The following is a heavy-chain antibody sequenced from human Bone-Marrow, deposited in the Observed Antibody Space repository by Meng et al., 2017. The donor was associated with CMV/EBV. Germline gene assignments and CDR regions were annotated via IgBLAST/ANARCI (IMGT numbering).Heavy chain of an antibody. D-gene: IGHD1-26*01. CDR2: ISSSSSYI. Sequence: GGSLRLSCAASGFTFSSYSMNWVRQAPGKGLEWVSSISSSSSYIYYADSVKGRFTISRDNAKNSLYLQMNSLRAEDTAVYYCARRGALRDYYYGMDVWGQGTTDTVSS. V-gene: IGHV3-21*01. J-gene: IGHJ6*02. CDR3: ARRGALRDYYYGMDV. CDR1: GFTFSSYS.